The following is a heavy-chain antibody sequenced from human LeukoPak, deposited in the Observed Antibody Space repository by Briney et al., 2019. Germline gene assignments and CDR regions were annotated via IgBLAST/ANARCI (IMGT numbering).Heavy chain of an antibody. CDR2: ISNYFGVT. J-gene: IGHJ5*02. Sequence: ASVKVSCKASGFRFSSFGVSWVRQAPGQGLEWVGWISNYFGVTHYAEKFEDRVTMTVDTSTTTVYMELRSLKYDDTAIYYCARDSDYSGNGNGDWFDPWGQGTVVIVSS. V-gene: IGHV1-18*04. CDR3: ARDSDYSGNGNGDWFDP. CDR1: GFRFSSFG. D-gene: IGHD4-11*01.